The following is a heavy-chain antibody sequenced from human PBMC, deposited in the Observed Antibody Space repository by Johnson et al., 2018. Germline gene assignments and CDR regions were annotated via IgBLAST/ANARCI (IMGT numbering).Heavy chain of an antibody. CDR3: ARDGPYDSSGYYASFDY. D-gene: IGHD3-22*01. CDR2: VYHRGST. Sequence: QVQLLESGPGLVKPSGTLSLTCTVSGDSMSSTNWWSWLRQPPGKGRAWLGEVYHRGSTNYNPSLKSRVTISVDKSKNQFSLKVNSVTAADTAVYYCARDGPYDSSGYYASFDYWGQGTLVTVSS. V-gene: IGHV4-4*02. CDR1: GDSMSSTNW. J-gene: IGHJ4*02.